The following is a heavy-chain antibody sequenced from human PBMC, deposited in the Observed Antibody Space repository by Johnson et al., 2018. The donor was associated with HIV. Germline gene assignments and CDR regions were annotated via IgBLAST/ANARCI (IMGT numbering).Heavy chain of an antibody. CDR3: AKGFDSGSYWEGDAFDI. V-gene: IGHV3-25*04. Sequence: NCVRQAPGNGLELVGQVNPNGGNTYLIDSGKDRFNTSRDNAKNSLYLQMNSLRAEDTALYYCAKGFDSGSYWEGDAFDIWGQGTMVTVSS. CDR2: VNPNGGNT. D-gene: IGHD1-26*01. J-gene: IGHJ3*02.